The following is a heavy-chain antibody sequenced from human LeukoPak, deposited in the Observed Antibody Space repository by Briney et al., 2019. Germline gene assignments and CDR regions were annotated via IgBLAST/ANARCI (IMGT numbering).Heavy chain of an antibody. D-gene: IGHD2-21*01. CDR3: ARGNPYLPYVFDI. CDR2: INQSERT. Sequence: PSETLSLTFAVYGGPFSSYYWSWIRQLPGKGLEWSGEINQSERTNYNPSLKSRVTISVDTSKNQFSLKLSSVTAADTAVYYCARGNPYLPYVFDIWGQGTMVTVSS. CDR1: GGPFSSYY. V-gene: IGHV4-34*01. J-gene: IGHJ3*02.